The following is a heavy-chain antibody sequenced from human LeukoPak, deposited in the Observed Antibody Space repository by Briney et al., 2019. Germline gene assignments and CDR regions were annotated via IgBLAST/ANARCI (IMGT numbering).Heavy chain of an antibody. D-gene: IGHD4-17*01. J-gene: IGHJ4*02. CDR2: IKQDGSEK. CDR1: GFTFNNYW. Sequence: GGSLRLSCAASGFTFNNYWMSWVRQAPGEGLEWVANIKQDGSEKYYVDSVKGRFTISRDNAKNSLYLQLNSLRAEDTAVYYCARDDTVTTRVGFIDWGQGTLVTVSS. CDR3: ARDDTVTTRVGFID. V-gene: IGHV3-7*01.